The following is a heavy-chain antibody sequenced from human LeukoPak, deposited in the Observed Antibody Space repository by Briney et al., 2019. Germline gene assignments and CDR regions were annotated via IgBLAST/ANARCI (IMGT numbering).Heavy chain of an antibody. D-gene: IGHD2-21*02. CDR1: GGTFSSYA. J-gene: IGHJ5*02. CDR2: IIPIFGTA. CDR3: ARDTPYCGGDCYFS. V-gene: IGHV1-69*05. Sequence: SVKVSCKASGGTFSSYAISWVRQAPGQGLEWMGRIIPIFGTANYAQKFQGRVTITTGESTSTAYMELSSLRSEDTAVYYCARDTPYCGGDCYFSWGQGTLVTVSS.